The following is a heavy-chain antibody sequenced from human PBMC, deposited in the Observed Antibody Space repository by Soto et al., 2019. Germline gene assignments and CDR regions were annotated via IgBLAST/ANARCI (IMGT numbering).Heavy chain of an antibody. Sequence: ASVQVSCKASGYTFTSYGISWVRQAPGQGLEWMGWISAYKGNTNYAQKLQGRVTMTTDTSTSTAYMELRSLRSDDTAVYYCARGEGYSSGWYGWFDPWGQGTLVTVSS. J-gene: IGHJ5*02. D-gene: IGHD6-19*01. CDR3: ARGEGYSSGWYGWFDP. CDR1: GYTFTSYG. CDR2: ISAYKGNT. V-gene: IGHV1-18*01.